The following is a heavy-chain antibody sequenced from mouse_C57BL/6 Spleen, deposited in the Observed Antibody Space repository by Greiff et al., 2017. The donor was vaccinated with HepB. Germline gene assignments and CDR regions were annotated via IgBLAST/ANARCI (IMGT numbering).Heavy chain of an antibody. D-gene: IGHD3-2*02. CDR1: GYTFTSYW. CDR2: IDPNSGGT. V-gene: IGHV1-72*01. CDR3: ARGGGSGSAWFAY. Sequence: QVQLQQPGAELVKPGASVKLSCKASGYTFTSYWMHWVKQRPGRGLEWIGRIDPNSGGTKYNGKFKSKGTLTVDKPSSAAYMQLSSLTSEDSAVDWYARGGGSGSAWFAYWGQGTLVTVSA. J-gene: IGHJ3*01.